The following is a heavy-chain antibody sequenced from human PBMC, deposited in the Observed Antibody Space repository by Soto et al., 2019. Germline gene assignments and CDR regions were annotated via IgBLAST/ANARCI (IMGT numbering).Heavy chain of an antibody. CDR1: GGPFRGCSSL. CDR2: IYFTGTS. J-gene: IGHJ4*02. Sequence: SESLSRTSTFSGGPFRGCSSLWGWIRQPPGKGLEWIGHIYFTGTSSYSPSLKSRVTMFVDTSKNNFSLRLTSVTAADTAVYYCVRREAVAGSQFDFWGQG. CDR3: VRREAVAGSQFDF. V-gene: IGHV4-39*02. D-gene: IGHD6-19*01.